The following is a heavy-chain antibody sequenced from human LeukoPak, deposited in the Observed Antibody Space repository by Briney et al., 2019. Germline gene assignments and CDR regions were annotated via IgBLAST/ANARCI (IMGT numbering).Heavy chain of an antibody. CDR1: GNTFNTYG. CDR3: AQVYRSTTGFDP. D-gene: IGHD4-17*01. CDR2: VNPQSGNS. J-gene: IGHJ5*02. Sequence: ASVKLSCNASGNTFNTYGFNWVRQATGQGLEWKGWVNPQSGNSGSAQKFQDRVTMTANTSTSAAYLELSGLRFEDTGVYYCAQVYRSTTGFDPWAQGTLVSVSS. V-gene: IGHV1-8*01.